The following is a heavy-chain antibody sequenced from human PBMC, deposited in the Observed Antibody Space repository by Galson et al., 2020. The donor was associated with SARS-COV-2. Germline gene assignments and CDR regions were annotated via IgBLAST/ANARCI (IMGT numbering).Heavy chain of an antibody. CDR2: IYYTGST. D-gene: IGHD2-21*01. Sequence: SETLSLTCTVSGGSISSSGYYWGWLRQPPGKGLEWIGSIYYTGSTYYNPSLKSRVTMSVDTSKNQFSLKLRSVTAADTAMYYCARELKIATGKGGGNWFDPWGQGALVTVSS. CDR3: ARELKIATGKGGGNWFDP. J-gene: IGHJ5*02. CDR1: GGSISSSGYY. V-gene: IGHV4-39*07.